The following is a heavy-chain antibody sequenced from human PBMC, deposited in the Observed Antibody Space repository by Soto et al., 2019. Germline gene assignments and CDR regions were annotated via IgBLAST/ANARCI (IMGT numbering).Heavy chain of an antibody. J-gene: IGHJ4*02. D-gene: IGHD2-2*01. CDR2: FYYNGST. CDR1: GGSISSSSYY. CDR3: ARGVGSTTTCDY. V-gene: IGHV4-39*01. Sequence: QLQLQESGPGLVKPSETLSLTCTVSGGSISSSSYYWGWIRQPPGKGLEWIGSFYYNGSTYYNPSPQSRFTISVDTSKNQFSLKLSSVTAADTAVYYCARGVGSTTTCDYWGQGTLVTVSS.